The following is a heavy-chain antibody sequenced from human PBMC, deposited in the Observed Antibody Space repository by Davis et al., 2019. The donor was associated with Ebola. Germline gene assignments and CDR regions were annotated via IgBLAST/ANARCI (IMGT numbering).Heavy chain of an antibody. J-gene: IGHJ6*04. CDR3: ARGFWWFGELPCHGMDV. CDR2: ISAYNGNT. CDR1: GYTFTSYG. Sequence: ASVKVSCKASGYTFTSYGISWVRQAPGQGLEWMGWISAYNGNTNYAQKFQGRVTMTRNTSISTAYMELSSLRSEDTAVYYCARGFWWFGELPCHGMDVWGKGTTVTVSS. D-gene: IGHD3-10*01. V-gene: IGHV1-18*01.